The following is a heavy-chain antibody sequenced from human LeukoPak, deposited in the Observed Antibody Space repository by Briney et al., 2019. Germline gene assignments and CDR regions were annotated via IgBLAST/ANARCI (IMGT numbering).Heavy chain of an antibody. CDR3: AREGAAAALFDY. J-gene: IGHJ4*02. CDR2: ITSSSSSI. CDR1: GFTFSGHD. V-gene: IGHV3-48*04. Sequence: GGSLRLSCAASGFTFSGHDMHWVRQAPGKGLEWVSCITSSSSSIYYADSVKGRFTISRDNAKNSLYLQMNSLRAEDTAVYYCAREGAAAALFDYWGQGTLVTVSS. D-gene: IGHD6-13*01.